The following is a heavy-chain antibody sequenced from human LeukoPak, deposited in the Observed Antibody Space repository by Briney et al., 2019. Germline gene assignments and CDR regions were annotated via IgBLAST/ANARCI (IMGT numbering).Heavy chain of an antibody. CDR3: AKAYTTGLEP. D-gene: IGHD4-17*01. Sequence: PGGSLRLSCAASGFTFSNFWMHWVRQAPGKGLVWVSRINTDGTSTTYADSVKGRFSISRDNAKNTLFLQMNSLRAEDTAVYYCAKAYTTGLEPWGQGTLVTVSS. CDR2: INTDGTST. V-gene: IGHV3-74*01. J-gene: IGHJ5*02. CDR1: GFTFSNFW.